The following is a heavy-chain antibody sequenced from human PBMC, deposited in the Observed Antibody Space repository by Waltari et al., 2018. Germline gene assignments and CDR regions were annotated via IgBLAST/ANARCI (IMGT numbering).Heavy chain of an antibody. J-gene: IGHJ4*02. V-gene: IGHV3-23*03. CDR3: AKDGLAFY. CDR2: IYSGGST. Sequence: EVQLLESGGGWVQPGGSLRLSCAASGFTFSSYAMSWVRQAPGKGLEWVSVIYSGGSTYYADSVKGRFTISRDNSKNTLYLQMNSLRAEDTAVYYCAKDGLAFYWGQGTLVTVSS. CDR1: GFTFSSYA. D-gene: IGHD6-19*01.